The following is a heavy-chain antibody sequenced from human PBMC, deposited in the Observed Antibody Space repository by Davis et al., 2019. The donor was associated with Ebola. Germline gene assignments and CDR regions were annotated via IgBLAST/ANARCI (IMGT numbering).Heavy chain of an antibody. CDR2: LGTSADT. J-gene: IGHJ3*02. D-gene: IGHD1-26*01. CDR1: GGSISTNN. Sequence: ETLSLTCAVSGGSISTNNWWSWVRQAPGKGLEWVSTLGTSADTYYADSVKGRFTISRDNSKNTLYLQMNGLRVEDTAIYYCAKDTSNIWFDIWGQGTMVTVSS. CDR3: AKDTSNIWFDI. V-gene: IGHV3-23*01.